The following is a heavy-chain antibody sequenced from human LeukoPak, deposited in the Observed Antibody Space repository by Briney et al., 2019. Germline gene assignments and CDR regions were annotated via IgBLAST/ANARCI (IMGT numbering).Heavy chain of an antibody. J-gene: IGHJ4*02. Sequence: KPSETLSLTCTVSGGSISSSSYYWGWIRQPPGKGLEWIGYIYYSGSTNYNPSLKSRVTISVDTSKNQFSLKLSSVTAADTAVYHCARGLGYYDSSVGYWGQGTLVTVSS. CDR1: GGSISSSSYY. V-gene: IGHV4-61*05. CDR3: ARGLGYYDSSVGY. CDR2: IYYSGST. D-gene: IGHD3-22*01.